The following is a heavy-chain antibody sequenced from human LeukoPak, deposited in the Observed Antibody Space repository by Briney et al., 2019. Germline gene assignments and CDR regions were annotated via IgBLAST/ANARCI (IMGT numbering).Heavy chain of an antibody. CDR2: ITTYNGNT. CDR1: GYTFTDYG. CDR3: ARLSPPIASFCSGGTCYSGGFDP. V-gene: IGHV1-18*01. Sequence: ASVKVSCKASGYTFTDYGISWVRQAPGQGLEWMGWITTYNGNTYYAQKLQRRVTMTADTSTSTAYMELRSLRSDDTAVYYCARLSPPIASFCSGGTCYSGGFDPWGQGTLVTVSS. D-gene: IGHD2-15*01. J-gene: IGHJ5*02.